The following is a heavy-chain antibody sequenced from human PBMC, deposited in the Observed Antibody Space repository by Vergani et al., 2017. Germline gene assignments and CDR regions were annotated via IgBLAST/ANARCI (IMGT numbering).Heavy chain of an antibody. CDR1: GFTFSNAW. CDR3: AKDRITYYYDSSGYSPETH. J-gene: IGHJ4*02. V-gene: IGHV3-15*01. D-gene: IGHD3-22*01. CDR2: IKSKTDGGTT. Sequence: EVQLLESGGGLVQPGGSLRLSCAASGFTFSNAWMSWVRQAPGKGLEWVGRIKSKTDGGTTDYAAPVKGRFTISRDNSKNTLYLQMNSLRAEDTAVYYCAKDRITYYYDSSGYSPETHWGQGTLVTVSS.